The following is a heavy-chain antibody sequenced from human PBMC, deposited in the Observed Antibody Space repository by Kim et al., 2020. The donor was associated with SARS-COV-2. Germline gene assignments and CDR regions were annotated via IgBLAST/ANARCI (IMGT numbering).Heavy chain of an antibody. Sequence: SETLSLTCTVSGGSISSYYWSWIRQPPGKGLEWIGYIHYSGSINYNPSLKSRVTISVDTSKNQFSLKLSSVTAADTAVYYCARHPYYDSSWVDYWGQGTLVTVSS. J-gene: IGHJ4*02. CDR2: IHYSGSI. CDR3: ARHPYYDSSWVDY. CDR1: GGSISSYY. V-gene: IGHV4-59*08. D-gene: IGHD3-22*01.